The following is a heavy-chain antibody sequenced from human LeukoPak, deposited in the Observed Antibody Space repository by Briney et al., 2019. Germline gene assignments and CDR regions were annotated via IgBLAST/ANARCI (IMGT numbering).Heavy chain of an antibody. CDR2: ISGSGAST. J-gene: IGHJ3*02. D-gene: IGHD1-1*01. Sequence: GGSLRLSCAASGFAFSSYAMTWVRQAPGKGLEWVSDISGSGASTYYADSVKGRFTISRDNSKSTLYLQMHSLRAEDTALYYCAKCNLNNCREGFDIWGQGTMVTVSS. V-gene: IGHV3-23*01. CDR1: GFAFSSYA. CDR3: AKCNLNNCREGFDI.